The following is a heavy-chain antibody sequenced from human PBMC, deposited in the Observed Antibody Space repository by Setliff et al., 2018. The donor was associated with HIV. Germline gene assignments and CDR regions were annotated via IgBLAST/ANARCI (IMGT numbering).Heavy chain of an antibody. CDR1: GYTFTGYY. CDR2: IYPSSGGT. D-gene: IGHD4-17*01. CDR3: ARGTTVVMGDDVDNYHYSYLDV. Sequence: GASVKVSCKASGYTFTGYYIHWVRQAPGQGLEWMGRIYPSSGGTNFAQKFRGRVTMTRDTSISTAYMELSRLTSDDTAMYYCARGTTVVMGDDVDNYHYSYLDVWGKGTKVTVSS. V-gene: IGHV1-2*06. J-gene: IGHJ6*03.